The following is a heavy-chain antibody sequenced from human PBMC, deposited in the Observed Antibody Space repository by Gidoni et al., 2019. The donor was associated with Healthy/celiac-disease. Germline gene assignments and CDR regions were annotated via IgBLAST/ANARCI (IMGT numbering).Heavy chain of an antibody. V-gene: IGHV5-10-1*01. CDR1: GSLFTSYW. Sequence: EVQLVKSGAEVKKPGESLRISCKGSGSLFTSYWISWVRQMPGKGLEWMGRGDPSDSYTNYSPSFQGHVTISADKSISTAYLQWSSLKASDTAMHYCARPGQLEEGGMDVWGQGTTVTVSS. CDR2: GDPSDSYT. CDR3: ARPGQLEEGGMDV. D-gene: IGHD1-1*01. J-gene: IGHJ6*02.